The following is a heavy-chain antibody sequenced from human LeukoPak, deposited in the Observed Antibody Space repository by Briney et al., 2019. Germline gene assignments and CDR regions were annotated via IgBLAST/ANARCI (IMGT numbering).Heavy chain of an antibody. CDR3: ARAGYSSGWYIGY. J-gene: IGHJ4*02. CDR2: INHSGST. Sequence: PSETLSLTCAVYGGSFSGYYWSWIRQPPGKGLEWIGEINHSGSTNYNPSLKSRDTISVDTSKNQFSLKLSSVTAADTAVYYCARAGYSSGWYIGYWGQGTLVTVSS. V-gene: IGHV4-34*01. D-gene: IGHD6-19*01. CDR1: GGSFSGYY.